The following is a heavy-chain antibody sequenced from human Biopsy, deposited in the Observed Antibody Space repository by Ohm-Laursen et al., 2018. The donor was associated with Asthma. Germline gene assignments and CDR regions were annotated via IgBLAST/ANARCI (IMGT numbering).Heavy chain of an antibody. J-gene: IGHJ6*02. Sequence: SETLSLTCDVYPGSFSGFFWTWIRQSPGKGLEWIGFVFYSGTTHYSRSLERRLYISIDTARNEFSMRLRSLTAADTAVYFCARVASYGDLYFGIDVWGPGTTVSVS. CDR1: PGSFSGFF. V-gene: IGHV4-34*12. CDR2: VFYSGTT. D-gene: IGHD4-17*01. CDR3: ARVASYGDLYFGIDV.